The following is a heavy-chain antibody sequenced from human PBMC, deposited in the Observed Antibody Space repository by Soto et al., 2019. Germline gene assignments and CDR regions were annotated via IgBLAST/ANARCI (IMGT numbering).Heavy chain of an antibody. CDR1: GFTFSSSA. CDR2: IRVGGGDT. Sequence: EVRLLDSGGGLAQPGGSRRLSCAASGFTFSSSAMNWVRQAPGKGLEWVSSIRVGGGDTFYADSVRGRFTVSRDISRNTLYLQMNSLRAEDTAIYYCAKCSVGTVRTSGWCNWFDPWGQGTLAPVSS. J-gene: IGHJ5*02. V-gene: IGHV3-23*01. CDR3: AKCSVGTVRTSGWCNWFDP. D-gene: IGHD6-19*01.